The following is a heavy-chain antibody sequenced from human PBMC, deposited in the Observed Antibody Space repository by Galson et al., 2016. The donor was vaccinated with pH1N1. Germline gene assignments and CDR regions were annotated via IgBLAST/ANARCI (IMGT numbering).Heavy chain of an antibody. J-gene: IGHJ6*02. CDR2: TYYRSKWYN. CDR1: GDSVFSTNCA. CDR3: ARDRGSTLFHNYGMDV. V-gene: IGHV6-1*01. D-gene: IGHD3-10*01. Sequence: CAISGDSVFSTNCAWDWIRQSPSRGLEWLGRTYYRSKWYNDYAVSVQSQITINPDTSKNQLSLHLNSVTPEDTAVYYCARDRGSTLFHNYGMDVWGQGTTVIVSS.